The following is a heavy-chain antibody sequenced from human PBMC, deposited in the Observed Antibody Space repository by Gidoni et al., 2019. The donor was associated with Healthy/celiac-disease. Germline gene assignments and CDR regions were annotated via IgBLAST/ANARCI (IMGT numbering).Heavy chain of an antibody. CDR2: IYPGDSDT. D-gene: IGHD3-22*01. Sequence: EVQLVQSGAEVKKPGESLKISCKGSGYSFPSYWIGWVRQMPGKGLEWMGIIYPGDSDTRYSPSFQGQVTISADKSISTAYLQWSSLKASDTAMYYCARLSYDSSGYYYFDYWGQGTLVTVSS. CDR3: ARLSYDSSGYYYFDY. CDR1: GYSFPSYW. V-gene: IGHV5-51*03. J-gene: IGHJ4*02.